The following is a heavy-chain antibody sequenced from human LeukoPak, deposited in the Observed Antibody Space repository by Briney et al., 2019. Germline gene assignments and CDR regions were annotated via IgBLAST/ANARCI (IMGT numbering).Heavy chain of an antibody. CDR3: ARGPNSNWSGLDF. D-gene: IGHD6-6*01. Sequence: PGGSLRLSCAASGFTFSSYSMNWVRQAPGKGPEWVSYISSSSSTIYYADSVKGRFTISRDNAKNSLYLQVNNLRAEDTAVYYCARGPNSNWSGLDFWGQGTLLTVSS. CDR2: ISSSSSTI. J-gene: IGHJ4*02. V-gene: IGHV3-48*01. CDR1: GFTFSSYS.